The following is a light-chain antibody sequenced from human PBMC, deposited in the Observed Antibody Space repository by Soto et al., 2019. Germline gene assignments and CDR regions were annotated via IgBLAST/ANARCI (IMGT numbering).Light chain of an antibody. J-gene: IGKJ3*01. V-gene: IGKV3-11*01. Sequence: EIVLTQSPGALSLSPGERVTLSCRASQSVDGSFAWYQEKGRLTPRLLIYDASTRATGRPARFSAGGSGTDFTLTISSLEPEDSGVYYCQQKRAFGPGTKVDIK. CDR2: DAS. CDR1: QSVDGS. CDR3: QQKRA.